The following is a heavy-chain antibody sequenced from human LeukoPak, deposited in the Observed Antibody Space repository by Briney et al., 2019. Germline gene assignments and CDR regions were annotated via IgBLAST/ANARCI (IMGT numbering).Heavy chain of an antibody. J-gene: IGHJ4*02. V-gene: IGHV1-18*01. CDR2: ISAYNGNT. Sequence: ASVKVSCKASGYTFTSYGISWVRQAPGQGLEWMGWISAYNGNTNCAQKLQGRVTMTTDTSTSTAYMELRSLRSDDTAVYYCARDRPYYYDSSGYYPGDYWGQGTLVTVSS. CDR3: ARDRPYYYDSSGYYPGDY. CDR1: GYTFTSYG. D-gene: IGHD3-22*01.